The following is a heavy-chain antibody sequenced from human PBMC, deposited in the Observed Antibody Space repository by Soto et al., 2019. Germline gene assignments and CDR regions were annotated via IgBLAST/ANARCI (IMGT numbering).Heavy chain of an antibody. Sequence: PSETLSLTCTVSGGSISSSSYYWGWIRQPPGKGLEWIGSIYYSGSTYYNPSLKSRVTISVDTSKNQFSLKLSSVTAADTAVYYCARPSYYYDSSGFITWGQGTLVTVSS. CDR2: IYYSGST. CDR1: GGSISSSSYY. V-gene: IGHV4-39*01. J-gene: IGHJ5*02. D-gene: IGHD3-22*01. CDR3: ARPSYYYDSSGFIT.